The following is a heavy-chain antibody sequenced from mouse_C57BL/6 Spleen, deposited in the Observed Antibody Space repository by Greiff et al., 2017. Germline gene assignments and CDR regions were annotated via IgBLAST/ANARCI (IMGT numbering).Heavy chain of an antibody. CDR3: ARQEGQGWDY. V-gene: IGHV5-6*01. Sequence: VQLKESGGDLVKPGGSLKLSCAASGFTFSSYGMSWVRQTPDKRLEWVATISSGGSYTYYPDSVKGRFTISRDNAKNTLYLQMSSLKSEDTAMYYCARQEGQGWDYRGPGTTLTVSS. CDR2: ISSGGSYT. J-gene: IGHJ2*01. D-gene: IGHD3-3*01. CDR1: GFTFSSYG.